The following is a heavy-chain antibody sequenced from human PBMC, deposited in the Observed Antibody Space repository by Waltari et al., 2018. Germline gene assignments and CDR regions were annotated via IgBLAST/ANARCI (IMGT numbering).Heavy chain of an antibody. CDR2: LNPNRGGT. J-gene: IGHJ4*02. Sequence: QVQLVQSGAEVKKPGASVKVSCKASGYTFTGYYMHWVRQAPGQGLEWMGRLNPNRGGTNDAQEFKGRVTMTSDTSISTAYMELCRLRSDDTAVYYCASWDGYCSSTSCYDYWGQGTLVTVSS. CDR1: GYTFTGYY. CDR3: ASWDGYCSSTSCYDY. D-gene: IGHD2-2*01. V-gene: IGHV1-2*02.